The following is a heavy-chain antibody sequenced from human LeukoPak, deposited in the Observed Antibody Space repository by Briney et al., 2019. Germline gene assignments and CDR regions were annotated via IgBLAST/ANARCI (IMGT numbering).Heavy chain of an antibody. V-gene: IGHV3-23*01. Sequence: GGSLRLSCAASGFTFSRYAMSWVRQAPGKGLEWVSAISGASETIYYADSVRGRFTISRDNSRNTLYLQMNSLRADDTALYYCAKREVTMLVGSYYYAMDVWGQGTTVTVSS. CDR2: ISGASETI. D-gene: IGHD3-22*01. CDR3: AKREVTMLVGSYYYAMDV. CDR1: GFTFSRYA. J-gene: IGHJ6*02.